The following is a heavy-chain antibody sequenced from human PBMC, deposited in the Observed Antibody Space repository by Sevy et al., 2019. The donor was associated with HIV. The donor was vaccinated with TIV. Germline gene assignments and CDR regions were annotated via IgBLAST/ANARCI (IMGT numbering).Heavy chain of an antibody. J-gene: IGHJ4*02. CDR3: AKKMGGGSGMAFLVDY. CDR1: GFTFSNFA. D-gene: IGHD5-18*01. Sequence: GGSLRLSCAASGFTFSNFAMGWVRQAPGKGLDWISVISGTGDYTYYADSLKGRLAISRDNSKNTLFLQMKSLRAEDTAIFYCAKKMGGGSGMAFLVDYWGQGTLVTVSS. V-gene: IGHV3-23*01. CDR2: ISGTGDYT.